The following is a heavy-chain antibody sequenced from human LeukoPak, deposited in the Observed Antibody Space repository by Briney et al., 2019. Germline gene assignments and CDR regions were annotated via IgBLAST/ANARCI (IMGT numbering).Heavy chain of an antibody. CDR2: ISGSTGRT. J-gene: IGHJ4*02. V-gene: IGHV3-23*01. Sequence: GGSLRLSCAASGFTFSTYAMSWVRQAPGKGLEWVSAISGSTGRTYYADSVKGRFTISRDNSKNTLYLQMNSLRAEDTAVYYCAKESLLWFGEHDWGQGTLVTVSS. D-gene: IGHD3-10*01. CDR3: AKESLLWFGEHD. CDR1: GFTFSTYA.